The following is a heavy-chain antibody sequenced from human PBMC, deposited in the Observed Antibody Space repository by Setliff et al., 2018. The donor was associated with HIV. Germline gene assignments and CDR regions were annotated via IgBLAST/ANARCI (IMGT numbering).Heavy chain of an antibody. CDR3: ATGCSGGSCFDH. J-gene: IGHJ4*02. D-gene: IGHD2-15*01. CDR2: INIDGSSA. V-gene: IGHV3-74*01. CDR1: GFTFSSYV. Sequence: HPGGSLRLSCAASGFTFSSYVMSWVRQAPGKGLVWVSRINIDGSSAKYADFVKGRFTVSRDNAKGTLYLQMNTLRPDDTAVYFCATGCSGGSCFDHWGQGNMVTVSS.